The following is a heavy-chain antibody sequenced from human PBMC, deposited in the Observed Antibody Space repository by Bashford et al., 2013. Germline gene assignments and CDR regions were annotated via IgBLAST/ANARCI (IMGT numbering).Heavy chain of an antibody. CDR2: IVVGSGNT. CDR1: GFTFTSSA. Sequence: VASVKVSCKASGFTFTSSAMQWVRQARGQRLEWIGWIVVGSGNTNYAQKFQERVTITRDMSTSTAYMELSSLRSEDTAVYYCAAGKVLRFLEWLPPPFDYWGQGTLVTVSS. J-gene: IGHJ4*02. V-gene: IGHV1-58*02. D-gene: IGHD3-3*01. CDR3: AAGKVLRFLEWLPPPFDY.